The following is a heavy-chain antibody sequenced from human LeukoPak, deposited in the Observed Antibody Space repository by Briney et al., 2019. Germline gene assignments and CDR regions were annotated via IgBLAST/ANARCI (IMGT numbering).Heavy chain of an antibody. J-gene: IGHJ4*02. Sequence: EASVKVSCKTSGYTFTNNAINWVRQAPGQGLEWMGWISAYNGNTNYAQKLQGRVTITADESTSTAYMELSSLRSEDTAVYYCARASGGYSGYIYFDYWGQGTLVTVSS. D-gene: IGHD5-12*01. CDR3: ARASGGYSGYIYFDY. V-gene: IGHV1-18*01. CDR1: GYTFTNNA. CDR2: ISAYNGNT.